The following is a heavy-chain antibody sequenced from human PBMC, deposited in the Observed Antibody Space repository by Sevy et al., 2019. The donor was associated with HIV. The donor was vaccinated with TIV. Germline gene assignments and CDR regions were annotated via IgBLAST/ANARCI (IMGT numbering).Heavy chain of an antibody. V-gene: IGHV3-23*01. J-gene: IGHJ3*01. Sequence: GGSLRLSCAASGFTFNTHAMNWVRQAPGRGLEWGSVISGTGSSTYYANSVKGRFTISRYNSKNTLNLKMNSLRDDDTALYYCSKALNPALESMIEVIFRTLQGFDVWGQWTMVTVSS. CDR3: SKALNPALESMIEVIFRTLQGFDV. D-gene: IGHD3-22*01. CDR2: ISGTGSST. CDR1: GFTFNTHA.